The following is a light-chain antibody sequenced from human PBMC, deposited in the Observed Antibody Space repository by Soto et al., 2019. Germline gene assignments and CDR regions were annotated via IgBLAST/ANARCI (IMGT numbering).Light chain of an antibody. J-gene: IGKJ1*01. CDR1: QSISNH. Sequence: DIQMTPSPSSPSASVEDRVIITSRASQSISNHLNWYQQKPGKAPKLLIFAASSLQSGVPSRFSGSRSGPDFTLTISSLQPEDFATYYCQQSYSSPPTFGQGTKVDI. CDR3: QQSYSSPPT. CDR2: AAS. V-gene: IGKV1-39*01.